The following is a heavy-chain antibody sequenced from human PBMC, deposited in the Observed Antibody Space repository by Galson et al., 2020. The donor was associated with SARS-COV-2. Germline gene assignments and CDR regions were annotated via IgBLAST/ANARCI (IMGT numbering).Heavy chain of an antibody. D-gene: IGHD3-10*01. CDR2: IYYSGST. V-gene: IGHV4-39*07. J-gene: IGHJ4*02. Sequence: SETLSLTCTVSGGSISSSSYYWGWIRQPPGKGLEWIGSIYYSGSTYYNPSLKSRVTISVDTSKNQFSLKLSSVTAADTAVYYCARDAGPNVYGEESSYLDYWGQGTRVTVSS. CDR1: GGSISSSSYY. CDR3: ARDAGPNVYGEESSYLDY.